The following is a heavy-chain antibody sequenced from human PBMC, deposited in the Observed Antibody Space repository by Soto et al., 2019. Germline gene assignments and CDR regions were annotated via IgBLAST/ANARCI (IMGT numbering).Heavy chain of an antibody. CDR1: GFTFSDFA. J-gene: IGHJ4*02. D-gene: IGHD2-21*01. CDR3: AKGRPGVAAAPDY. CDR2: ASGSGSGT. Sequence: GGSLRLSCAASGFTFSDFAMAWVRQAPGKGLEWVSSASGSGSGTYYADSVKGRFTISRDNSKNTLFLHMTNLRAGDTALYFCAKGRPGVAAAPDYWGQGTLVTVSS. V-gene: IGHV3-23*01.